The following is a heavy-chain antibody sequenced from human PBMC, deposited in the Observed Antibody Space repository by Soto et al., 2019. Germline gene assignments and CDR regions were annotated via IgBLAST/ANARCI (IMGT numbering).Heavy chain of an antibody. D-gene: IGHD1-26*01. CDR1: GGTFSSQS. CDR3: ARGFNNTWEGFDL. J-gene: IGHJ5*02. Sequence: QVQLVQSGAEVKKPGSSVKVSCKASGGTFSSQSIAWVRQAPGKGLEWMGGIIPTFGTSNYAPKVQGRVTFNADTSTDTDYMALNSLRSEDTAVYYCARGFNNTWEGFDLWGQGTLVTVSS. CDR2: IIPTFGTS. V-gene: IGHV1-69*06.